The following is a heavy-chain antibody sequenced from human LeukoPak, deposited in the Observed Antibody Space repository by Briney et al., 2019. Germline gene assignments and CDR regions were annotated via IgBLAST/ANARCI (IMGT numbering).Heavy chain of an antibody. CDR1: GYSFTSYW. Sequence: GESLKISCKVSGYSFTSYWIGWVRQMPGKGLEWMGIIYPGDSDTRYCPSFQGQVTISADKSISSAYLQWSSLKASDTATYYCARPRDTGNDRYYFDYWGQGTLVTVSS. J-gene: IGHJ4*02. CDR3: ARPRDTGNDRYYFDY. V-gene: IGHV5-51*01. CDR2: IYPGDSDT. D-gene: IGHD5-12*01.